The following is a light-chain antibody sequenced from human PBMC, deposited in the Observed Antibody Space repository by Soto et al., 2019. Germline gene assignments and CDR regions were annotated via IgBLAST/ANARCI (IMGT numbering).Light chain of an antibody. CDR2: DAS. CDR1: QSFSSY. Sequence: EIVLTQSPATLSLSPGERATLSCRASQSFSSYLAWYQQKPGQAPRLLIYDASNRATRIPARFSGRGSGTDFTLTISSREPEDFAVYYCQQRSNWPTFGGGTKVEIK. J-gene: IGKJ4*01. CDR3: QQRSNWPT. V-gene: IGKV3-11*01.